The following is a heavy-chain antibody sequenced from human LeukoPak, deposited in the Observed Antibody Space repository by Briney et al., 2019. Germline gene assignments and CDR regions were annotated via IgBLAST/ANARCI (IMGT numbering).Heavy chain of an antibody. Sequence: GGSLRLSCAASGFTFSSYSMNWVRQAPGKGLEWVSSISGSSNYIYYADSVKGRFTISRDNAKNSLYLQMNSLRAEDTAVYYCARNYDFWSGYSTYYFDYWGQGTLVTVSS. CDR1: GFTFSSYS. CDR3: ARNYDFWSGYSTYYFDY. D-gene: IGHD3-3*01. J-gene: IGHJ4*02. CDR2: ISGSSNYI. V-gene: IGHV3-21*01.